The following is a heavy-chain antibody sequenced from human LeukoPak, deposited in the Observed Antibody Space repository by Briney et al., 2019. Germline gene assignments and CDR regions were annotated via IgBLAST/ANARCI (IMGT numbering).Heavy chain of an antibody. V-gene: IGHV3-48*03. CDR3: ARGNGGNSCLDY. J-gene: IGHJ4*02. Sequence: GGSLRLSCAASGFTFSSYEMNWVRQAPGKGLEWVSYISSSGSTIYYADSVKGRFTISRDNAKNSLYLQMNSLRAEDTAVYYCARGNGGNSCLDYWGQGTLVTVSS. D-gene: IGHD4-23*01. CDR1: GFTFSSYE. CDR2: ISSSGSTI.